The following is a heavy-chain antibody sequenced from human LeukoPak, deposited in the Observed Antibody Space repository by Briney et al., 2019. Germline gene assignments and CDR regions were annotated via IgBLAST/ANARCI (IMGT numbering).Heavy chain of an antibody. D-gene: IGHD2-8*01. CDR2: IYSGGST. V-gene: IGHV3-66*01. Sequence: ETLSLTCTVSGGSISTSSYYWGWIRQPPGKGLEWVSVIYSGGSTYYADSVKGRFTISRDNSKNTLYLQMNSLRAEDTAVYYCARDVSGPFDYWGQGTLVTVSS. J-gene: IGHJ4*02. CDR1: GGSISTSSYY. CDR3: ARDVSGPFDY.